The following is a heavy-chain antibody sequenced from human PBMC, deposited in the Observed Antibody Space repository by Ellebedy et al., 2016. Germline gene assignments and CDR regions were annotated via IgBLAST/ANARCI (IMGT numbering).Heavy chain of an antibody. CDR3: ASPAGATNPSAFDY. D-gene: IGHD5-12*01. CDR1: GYSFTSYW. Sequence: GESLKISCKGSGYSFTSYWIGWVRQMPGKGLEWMGIIYPDDSDTKYSPSFQGQVTISVDKSISTAYLQWSSLKASDTAMYYCASPAGATNPSAFDYWGQGISVTVSS. J-gene: IGHJ4*02. V-gene: IGHV5-51*01. CDR2: IYPDDSDT.